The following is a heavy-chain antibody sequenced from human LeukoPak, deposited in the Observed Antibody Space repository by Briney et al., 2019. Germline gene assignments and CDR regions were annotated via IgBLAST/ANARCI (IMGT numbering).Heavy chain of an antibody. V-gene: IGHV3-23*01. CDR2: ISGSGGST. J-gene: IGHJ5*02. Sequence: GGSLRLSCAASGFTFSSYAMSWVRQAPGKGLEWVSAISGSGGSTYYADSVKGRFTISRDNSKNTLYLQMNSLRAEDTAVYYCGKDSDYSNYGWFDPWGQGTLVTVSS. CDR1: GFTFSSYA. D-gene: IGHD4-11*01. CDR3: GKDSDYSNYGWFDP.